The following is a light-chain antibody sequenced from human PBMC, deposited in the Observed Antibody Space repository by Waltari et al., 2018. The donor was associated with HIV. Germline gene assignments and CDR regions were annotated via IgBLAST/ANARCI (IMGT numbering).Light chain of an antibody. V-gene: IGLV4-69*02. CDR1: SGHTNYA. Sequence: QLVLTQSPSAYASLGASVKLTCTLSSGHTNYAIEWHQQHPEKGPRYLMTLKRDGSHSKGDGIPYRFSGSSSGAERYLIISSLQSEDEADYYCQTWGTGIQVFGGGTKVTVL. CDR2: LKRDGSH. J-gene: IGLJ3*02. CDR3: QTWGTGIQV.